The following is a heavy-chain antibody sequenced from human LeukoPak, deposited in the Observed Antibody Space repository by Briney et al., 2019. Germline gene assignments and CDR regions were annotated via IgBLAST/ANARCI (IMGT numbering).Heavy chain of an antibody. D-gene: IGHD6-13*01. CDR2: FVRGST. V-gene: IGHV3-23*01. CDR3: TRAAPYGTSWYGKNDY. J-gene: IGHJ4*02. Sequence: PGGSLRLSCAASGFTLSSYPMNWVRQAPGKGLEWVSTFVRGSTYYADTEQGRFTISRDSSKNTLYLQMNSLRADDTALYFCTRAAPYGTSWYGKNDYWGQGTLVAVSS. CDR1: GFTLSSYP.